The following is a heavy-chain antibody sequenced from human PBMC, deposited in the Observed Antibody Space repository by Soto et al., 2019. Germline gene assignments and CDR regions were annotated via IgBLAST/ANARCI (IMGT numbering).Heavy chain of an antibody. Sequence: PGGSLRLSCAASGFTFSSYAMSWVRQAPGKGLEWVSAISGSGGSTYYADSVKGRFTISRDNSKNTLYLQMNSLRAEDTAVYYCAKDLTWELRSPSNAFDIWGQGTIVTVSS. CDR3: AKDLTWELRSPSNAFDI. V-gene: IGHV3-23*01. J-gene: IGHJ3*02. CDR2: ISGSGGST. D-gene: IGHD1-26*01. CDR1: GFTFSSYA.